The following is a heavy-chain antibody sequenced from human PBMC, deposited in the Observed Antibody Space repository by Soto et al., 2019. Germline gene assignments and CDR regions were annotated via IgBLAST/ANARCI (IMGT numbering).Heavy chain of an antibody. D-gene: IGHD3-22*01. CDR3: ASDSPYYDSSGYDPPVFDY. CDR1: GGTFSSNA. J-gene: IGHJ4*02. V-gene: IGHV1-69*13. CDR2: IIPIFGTA. Sequence: GASVKFSCRASGGTFSSNAISWVRQAPGQGLEWMGGIIPIFGTANYAQKFQGRVTITADESTSTAYMELSSLRSEDTAVYYCASDSPYYDSSGYDPPVFDYWGQGTLVTVSS.